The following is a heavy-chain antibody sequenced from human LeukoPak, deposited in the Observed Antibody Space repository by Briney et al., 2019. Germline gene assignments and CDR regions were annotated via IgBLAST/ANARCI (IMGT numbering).Heavy chain of an antibody. V-gene: IGHV4-61*02. D-gene: IGHD1-26*01. J-gene: IGHJ6*03. Sequence: SQTLSLTCTVSGGSISSCCYYWSWIRQPAGKGLEWIGRIYTTGSTNYNPSLKSRVTISVDTSKNQFSLKLSSVTAADTAVYYCARDVPMYSGSHLYYYMDVWGKGTTVTVSS. CDR3: ARDVPMYSGSHLYYYMDV. CDR2: IYTTGST. CDR1: GGSISSCCYY.